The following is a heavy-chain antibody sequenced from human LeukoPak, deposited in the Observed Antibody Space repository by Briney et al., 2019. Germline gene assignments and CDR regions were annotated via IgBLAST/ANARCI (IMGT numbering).Heavy chain of an antibody. CDR1: GFTFSSYG. J-gene: IGHJ3*02. CDR2: ISGSGGST. V-gene: IGHV3-23*01. CDR3: ARDLRAFDI. D-gene: IGHD3-3*01. Sequence: GGSLRLPCAASGFTFSSYGMSWVRQAPGKGLEWVSLISGSGGSTYYADSVKGRFTISRDNSKNTLYLQMNSLRAEDTAVYYCARDLRAFDIWGQGTMVTVSS.